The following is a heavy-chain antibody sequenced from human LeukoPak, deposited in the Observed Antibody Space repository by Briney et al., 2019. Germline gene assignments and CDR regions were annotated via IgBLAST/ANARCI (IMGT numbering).Heavy chain of an antibody. J-gene: IGHJ5*02. CDR1: RYSISSDYY. Sequence: PSETLSLTCDVSRYSISSDYYWGWIRQPPGKGLEWIGNIYHSGNTHYSPSLKSRVTISVDTSKNRFSLKLRSVTAADTAVFYCARKRDGGWFDPWGQGTLVIVSS. D-gene: IGHD5-24*01. V-gene: IGHV4-38-2*01. CDR2: IYHSGNT. CDR3: ARKRDGGWFDP.